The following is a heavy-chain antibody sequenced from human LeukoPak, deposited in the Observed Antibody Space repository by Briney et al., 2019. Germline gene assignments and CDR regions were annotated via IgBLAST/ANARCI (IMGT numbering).Heavy chain of an antibody. D-gene: IGHD3/OR15-3a*01. CDR1: GFTVSSNY. Sequence: GGSLRLSCAASGFTVSSNYMSWVRQAPGKGLEWVSVIYSGGSTYYADSVKGRFTISRDNSKNTLYLQMNSLRAEDTAVYYCARARPGTSYDYWGQGTLVTVSS. CDR2: IYSGGST. V-gene: IGHV3-53*01. CDR3: ARARPGTSYDY. J-gene: IGHJ4*02.